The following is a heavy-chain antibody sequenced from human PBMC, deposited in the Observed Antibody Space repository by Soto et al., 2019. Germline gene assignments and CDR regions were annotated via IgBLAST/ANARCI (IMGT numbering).Heavy chain of an antibody. CDR1: GFTFSSYG. Sequence: QVQLVESGGGVVQPGRSLRLSCAASGFTFSSYGMHWVRQAPGKGLEWVAVISYDGSNKYYADSVKGRFTISRDNSKNTLYLQMNSLRAEDRAVYYCAKEYSSGWSRGYGMDVWGQGTTVTVSS. J-gene: IGHJ6*02. V-gene: IGHV3-30*18. CDR3: AKEYSSGWSRGYGMDV. D-gene: IGHD6-19*01. CDR2: ISYDGSNK.